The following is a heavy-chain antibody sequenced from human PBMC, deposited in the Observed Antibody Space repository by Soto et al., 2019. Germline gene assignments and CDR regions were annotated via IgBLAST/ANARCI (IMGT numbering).Heavy chain of an antibody. V-gene: IGHV3-33*01. CDR3: ARDPGFQHDVYAIFDRYYYYGRDV. Sequence: PGGSLRLSCAASGFTFSSYGMHWVRQAPGKGLEWVAVIWYDGSNKYYADSVKGRFTISRDNSKNTLYLQMNSLRAEDTTVYYCARDPGFQHDVYAIFDRYYYYGRDVWGQGTTVTVS. D-gene: IGHD2-8*01. CDR1: GFTFSSYG. J-gene: IGHJ6*02. CDR2: IWYDGSNK.